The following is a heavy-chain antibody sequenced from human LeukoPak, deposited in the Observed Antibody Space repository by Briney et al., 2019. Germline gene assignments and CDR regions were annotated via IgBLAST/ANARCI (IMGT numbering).Heavy chain of an antibody. J-gene: IGHJ4*02. CDR1: GFSFSSNW. CDR2: MQNDEIDK. V-gene: IGHV3-30*02. D-gene: IGHD4-23*01. Sequence: GGSLRLSCAASGFSFSSNWMTWVRQAPGKGLEWVAFMQNDEIDKFYADSVKGRFTVSRDNSKNTLYLQMNSLRAEDTAVYYCAKERKLLPFDCWGQGTLVTVSS. CDR3: AKERKLLPFDC.